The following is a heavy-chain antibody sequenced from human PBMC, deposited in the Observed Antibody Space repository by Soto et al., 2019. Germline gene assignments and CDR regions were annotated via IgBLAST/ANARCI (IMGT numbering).Heavy chain of an antibody. CDR1: GYAITSYA. V-gene: IGHV1-3*01. D-gene: IGHD5-12*01. J-gene: IGHJ5*02. CDR2: INAGNGNT. CDR3: ARGGYSGYDESGDGLDP. Sequence: GASVKVSCKASGYAITSYARHWVSQETGQRLEWMGWINAGNGNTKYSQKFQGRVTITRDTSASTAYMELSSLRSEDTAVYYCARGGYSGYDESGDGLDPWGKGTWVTAPQ.